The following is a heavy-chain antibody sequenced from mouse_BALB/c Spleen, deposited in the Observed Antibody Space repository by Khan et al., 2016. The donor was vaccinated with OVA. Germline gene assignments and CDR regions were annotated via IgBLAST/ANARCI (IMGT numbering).Heavy chain of an antibody. J-gene: IGHJ2*01. CDR2: ISSGGSI. D-gene: IGHD1-1*01. Sequence: EVELVEPGGGLVKPGGSLKLSCADSGFTFSSYDMSWVRQTPEKRLAWVASISSGGSIYYPDSVKGRFTISRDNVRNILSMQMINLRSEATAMSYCARGPCYGSCPCYFDNSGQGTTLTVSS. CDR3: ARGPCYGSCPCYFDN. CDR1: GFTFSSYD. V-gene: IGHV5-6-5*01.